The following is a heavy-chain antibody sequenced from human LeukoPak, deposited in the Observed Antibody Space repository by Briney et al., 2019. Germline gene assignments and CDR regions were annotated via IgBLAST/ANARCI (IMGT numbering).Heavy chain of an antibody. CDR3: ARWMIAAATHRWFDP. J-gene: IGHJ5*02. CDR1: GGSISSGGYY. Sequence: PSETLSLTCTVSGGSISSGGYYWSWIRQHPGKGLEWIGYIYYSGSTYYNPSLKSRVTISVDTSKNQFSLKLSSVTAADTAVYYCARWMIAAATHRWFDPWGQGTLVTVSS. V-gene: IGHV4-31*03. D-gene: IGHD6-13*01. CDR2: IYYSGST.